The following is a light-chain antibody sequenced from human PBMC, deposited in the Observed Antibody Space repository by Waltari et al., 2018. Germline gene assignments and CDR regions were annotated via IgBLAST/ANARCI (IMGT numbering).Light chain of an antibody. Sequence: VLTQSPSASASLGASVRLTCTLSSGHSEYAIAWHQQQPQKGPRFLMKVKSDGSYTKGDGIPDRFSGPSSGAERYLTISSLQSEDEADYYCQTWGPGIRVFGGGTKLTVL. CDR3: QTWGPGIRV. J-gene: IGLJ2*01. CDR1: SGHSEYA. CDR2: VKSDGSY. V-gene: IGLV4-69*01.